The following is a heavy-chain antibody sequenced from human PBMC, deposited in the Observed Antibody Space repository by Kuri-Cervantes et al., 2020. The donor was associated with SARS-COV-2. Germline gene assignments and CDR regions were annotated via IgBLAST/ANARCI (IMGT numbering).Heavy chain of an antibody. D-gene: IGHD2/OR15-2a*01. CDR2: INHRGST. Sequence: SQTLSLTCAVYGGSFSGYYWSWIRQPPGKGLEWIGEINHRGSTNYNPSLKSRVTISVDTSKNQFSLKLSSVTAADTAVYYCARAVKRFDYWGQGTLVTVSS. J-gene: IGHJ4*02. CDR1: GGSFSGYY. V-gene: IGHV4-34*01. CDR3: ARAVKRFDY.